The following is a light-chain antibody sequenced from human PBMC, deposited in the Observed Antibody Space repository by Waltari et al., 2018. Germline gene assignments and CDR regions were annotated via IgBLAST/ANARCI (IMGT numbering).Light chain of an antibody. CDR2: VNSDGSH. Sequence: QLVLTQSPSASASLGASVKLTCTLSSGHRTYVVAWLQQQPEKGPRFLMKVNSDGSHTKGDEIPDRFSGSSSGAERYLTISSLQSEDEADYYCQTGGHGTWVFGGGTKLTVL. V-gene: IGLV4-69*01. CDR1: SGHRTYV. CDR3: QTGGHGTWV. J-gene: IGLJ3*02.